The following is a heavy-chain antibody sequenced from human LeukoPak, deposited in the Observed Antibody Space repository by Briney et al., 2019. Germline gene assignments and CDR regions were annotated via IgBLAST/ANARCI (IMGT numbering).Heavy chain of an antibody. D-gene: IGHD3-3*01. CDR3: ARGFLEWLRFDY. J-gene: IGHJ4*02. Sequence: APVKVSCKASGYTFTSYDINWVRQATGQGLEWMGGIIPIFGTANYAQKFQGRVTITADESTSTAYMELSSLRSEDTAVYYCARGFLEWLRFDYWGQGTLVTVSS. V-gene: IGHV1-69*13. CDR1: GYTFTSYD. CDR2: IIPIFGTA.